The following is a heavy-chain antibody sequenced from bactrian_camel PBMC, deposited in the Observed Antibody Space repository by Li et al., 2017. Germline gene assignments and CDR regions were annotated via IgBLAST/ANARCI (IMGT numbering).Heavy chain of an antibody. CDR1: GFTFSSYY. CDR3: AAVDVIRGLGLRTCDELAGF. CDR2: IFSGGVGT. Sequence: VQLVESGGGLVQPGGSLRLSCAVSGFTFSSYYMSWVRQAPGKGLEWVSVIFSGGVGTYYADSVKGRFTISQDNRKTTMWLQMDSLKPEDTAHYYCAAVDVIRGLGLRTCDELAGFWAQGTQVTVS. V-gene: IGHV3S40*01. J-gene: IGHJ6*01. D-gene: IGHD6*01.